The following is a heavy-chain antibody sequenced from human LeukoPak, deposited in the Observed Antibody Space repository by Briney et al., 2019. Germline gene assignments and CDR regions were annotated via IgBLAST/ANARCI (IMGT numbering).Heavy chain of an antibody. Sequence: GGSLRLSCAASGFTFSDYYMSWIRQAPGKGLEWVSYISSSGSTIYYADSVKGRFTISRDNAKNSLYLQMNSLRAEDTAVYYCARDRPSYNSNYVLFDYWGQGTLVTVSS. CDR2: ISSSGSTI. J-gene: IGHJ4*02. V-gene: IGHV3-11*01. D-gene: IGHD1-7*01. CDR3: ARDRPSYNSNYVLFDY. CDR1: GFTFSDYY.